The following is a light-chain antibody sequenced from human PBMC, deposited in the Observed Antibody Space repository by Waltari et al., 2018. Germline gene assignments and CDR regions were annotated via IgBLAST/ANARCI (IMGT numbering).Light chain of an antibody. V-gene: IGLV3-21*04. CDR3: QVWDSDSDLVV. Sequence: SYELTQPPAVSVAPGKTARITCGGNNIGSKSEHWYQQKPGQAPVLVIYYDSDRPSGIPERFSGSNSGNTATLTINSVDAGDEADYYCQVWDSDSDLVVFGGGTKLTVL. CDR2: YDS. J-gene: IGLJ2*01. CDR1: NIGSKS.